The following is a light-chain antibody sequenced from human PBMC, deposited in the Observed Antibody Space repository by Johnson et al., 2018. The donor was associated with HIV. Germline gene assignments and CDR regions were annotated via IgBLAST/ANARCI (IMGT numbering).Light chain of an antibody. CDR2: ENT. CDR1: SSNIGNKY. Sequence: QSVLTQPPSVSAAPGQKVTISCSGSSSNIGNKYVSWYQQLPGTAPKLLIYENTKRPSGIHDRFSGSKSGTSATLATTGLHPRDEADYYCGTWDTSLSAGGLFGAGTRVTVL. CDR3: GTWDTSLSAGGL. V-gene: IGLV1-51*02. J-gene: IGLJ1*01.